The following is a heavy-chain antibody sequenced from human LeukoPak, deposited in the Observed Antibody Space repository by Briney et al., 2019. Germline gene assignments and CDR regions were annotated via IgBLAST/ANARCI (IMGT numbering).Heavy chain of an antibody. CDR2: ISSGGGTI. Sequence: GGSLRLSCAASGFTFSSYEMNWVRQASGKGLEWVSYISSGGGTIYYADSVKGRFTISRDNAKNSLYLQMNSLRAEDTAVYYCARDYYGSGSCDYWGQGTLVTVSS. J-gene: IGHJ4*02. CDR1: GFTFSSYE. V-gene: IGHV3-48*03. CDR3: ARDYYGSGSCDY. D-gene: IGHD3-10*01.